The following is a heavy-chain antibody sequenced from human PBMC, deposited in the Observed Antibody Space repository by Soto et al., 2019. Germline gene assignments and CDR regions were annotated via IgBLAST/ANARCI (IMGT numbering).Heavy chain of an antibody. CDR1: DDSLSTYY. CDR3: ARSAIPRGGWFRP. CDR2: IYASGST. Sequence: SETLSLTCNVSDDSLSTYYWSWIRQPAGKGLEWIGRIYASGSTNYNPSLKGRDSMSVDTSKKQFSLRMISVTAADTAIYYCARSAIPRGGWFRPWGQGVLVTVSS. D-gene: IGHD2-21*01. V-gene: IGHV4-4*07. J-gene: IGHJ5*02.